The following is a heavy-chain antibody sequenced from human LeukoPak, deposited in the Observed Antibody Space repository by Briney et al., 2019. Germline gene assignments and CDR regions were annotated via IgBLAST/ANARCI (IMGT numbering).Heavy chain of an antibody. CDR1: ADTISSYY. J-gene: IGHJ6*02. Sequence: SETLSLTCAVTADTISSYYWSWVRQPPGKGLEWIGYIYYSGSTNYNPSLKSRVTISVDTSKNQFSLKLSSVPAADKAVYYCGRHPSAGGGDFYGMDVWGQGTTVTVSS. CDR2: IYYSGST. V-gene: IGHV4-59*01. D-gene: IGHD2-8*02. CDR3: GRHPSAGGGDFYGMDV.